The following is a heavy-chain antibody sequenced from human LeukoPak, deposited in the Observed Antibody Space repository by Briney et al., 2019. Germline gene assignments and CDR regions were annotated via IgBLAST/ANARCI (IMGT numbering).Heavy chain of an antibody. CDR2: INHSGST. CDR1: GGSFSGYY. CDR3: ARVVVMDWFDP. Sequence: SETLSLTCAVHGGSFSGYYWSWIRQPPGKGLEWIGEINHSGSTNYNPSLKSRVTISVDTSKNQFSLKLSSVTAADTAVHYCARVVVMDWFDPWGQGTLVTVSS. D-gene: IGHD3-22*01. J-gene: IGHJ5*02. V-gene: IGHV4-34*01.